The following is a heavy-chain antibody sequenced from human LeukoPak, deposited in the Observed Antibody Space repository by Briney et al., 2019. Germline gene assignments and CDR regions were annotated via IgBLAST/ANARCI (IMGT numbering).Heavy chain of an antibody. Sequence: ASVKVSCKASGGTFSSYAISWVRQAPGQGLEWMGGIIPIFGTANYAQKFQGRVTITADKSTSTAYMELSSLRSEDPAVYYCARERYCSGGSCYRSNFDYWGQGTLVTVSS. CDR3: ARERYCSGGSCYRSNFDY. CDR2: IIPIFGTA. CDR1: GGTFSSYA. V-gene: IGHV1-69*06. J-gene: IGHJ4*02. D-gene: IGHD2-15*01.